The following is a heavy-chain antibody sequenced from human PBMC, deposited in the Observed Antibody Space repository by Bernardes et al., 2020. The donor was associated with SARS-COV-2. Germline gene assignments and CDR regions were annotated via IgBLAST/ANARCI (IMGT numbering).Heavy chain of an antibody. V-gene: IGHV3-21*06. CDR3: ARVDFSNLYYFDY. Sequence: GGSLRLCCAASEFTFSSYAMSWVRQAPGKGLEWISSISTSSSYISYSDSVRGRFTISRDNAKNSVSLQMNSLRAEDTAVYYCARVDFSNLYYFDYWGQGTPVTVSS. J-gene: IGHJ4*02. D-gene: IGHD4-4*01. CDR2: ISTSSSYI. CDR1: EFTFSSYA.